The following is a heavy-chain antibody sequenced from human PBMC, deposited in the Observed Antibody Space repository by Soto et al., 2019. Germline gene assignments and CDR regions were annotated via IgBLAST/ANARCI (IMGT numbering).Heavy chain of an antibody. J-gene: IGHJ5*02. CDR2: INPNSGGT. Sequence: ASVKVSCKASGYTFTRYAIHWVCQAPGQGLEWMGWINPNSGGTNYAQKFQGRVTMTRDTSISTAYMELSRLRSDDTAVYYCARDHGYCSSTSCYCWFDPWGQGTLVTVSS. V-gene: IGHV1-2*02. D-gene: IGHD2-2*01. CDR1: GYTFTRYA. CDR3: ARDHGYCSSTSCYCWFDP.